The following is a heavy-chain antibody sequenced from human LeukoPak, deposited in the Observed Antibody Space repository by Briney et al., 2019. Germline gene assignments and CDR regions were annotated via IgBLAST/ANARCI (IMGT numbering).Heavy chain of an antibody. D-gene: IGHD5-12*01. J-gene: IGHJ4*02. Sequence: ASVKVSCKASGYSFRSYGISWVRQAPGQGLEWMGSISAYNDNTDYAQKFQGRVTMTTDTSTSTAYMELRSLRSNDTAMYYCARDDVLPAPNWLRPFDYWGQGTLVTVSS. CDR1: GYSFRSYG. CDR3: ARDDVLPAPNWLRPFDY. CDR2: ISAYNDNT. V-gene: IGHV1-18*04.